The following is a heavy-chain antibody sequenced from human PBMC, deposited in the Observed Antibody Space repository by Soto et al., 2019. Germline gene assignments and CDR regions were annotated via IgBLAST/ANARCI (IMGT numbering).Heavy chain of an antibody. V-gene: IGHV3-23*01. Sequence: GGSLRLSCAATGFNFGSYAMGWIRQAPGKGLEWVSGVSGSGSSPYYADSVKGRLTISKDKSKNTLYLDLNNLRSEDTAVYFCVKGKESGYRGAFDSWGQGTMVTVSS. CDR3: VKGKESGYRGAFDS. CDR2: VSGSGSSP. J-gene: IGHJ4*02. D-gene: IGHD5-18*01. CDR1: GFNFGSYA.